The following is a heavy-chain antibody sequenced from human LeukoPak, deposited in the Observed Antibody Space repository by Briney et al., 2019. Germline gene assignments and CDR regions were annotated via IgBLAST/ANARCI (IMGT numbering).Heavy chain of an antibody. CDR2: MYYRGST. Sequence: PSGTLSLTCTVSGGSISTYSWNWIRQPSGRGLEWIGYMYYRGSTNFNPSLRSRVTMSLDTSKNQFSLKLSSVTAADTAVYYCARGDSNDSKGFDPWGQGTLVTVSS. CDR1: GGSISTYS. V-gene: IGHV4-59*01. J-gene: IGHJ5*02. CDR3: ARGDSNDSKGFDP. D-gene: IGHD4-11*01.